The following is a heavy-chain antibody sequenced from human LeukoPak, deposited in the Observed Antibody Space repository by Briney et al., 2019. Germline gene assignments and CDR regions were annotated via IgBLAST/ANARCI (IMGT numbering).Heavy chain of an antibody. D-gene: IGHD6-19*01. J-gene: IGHJ5*02. CDR1: GYTFTSYG. V-gene: IGHV1-18*01. Sequence: ASVKVSCKASGYTFTSYGISWVRQAPGQGLEWVGWISAYNGNTNYAQKLQGRVTMTTDTSTSTAYMELRSLRSDDTAVYYCARGPGIAVAEGWFDPWGQGTLVTVSS. CDR2: ISAYNGNT. CDR3: ARGPGIAVAEGWFDP.